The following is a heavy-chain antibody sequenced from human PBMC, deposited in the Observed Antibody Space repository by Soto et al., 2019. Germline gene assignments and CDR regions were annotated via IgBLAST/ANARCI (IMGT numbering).Heavy chain of an antibody. CDR1: GFTFSSYG. D-gene: IGHD2-15*01. Sequence: GGSLTLSRAASGFTFSSYGMHWVRQAAGKWLEWVAVISYDGSNKYYADSVKGRFTISRDNSKNTLYLQMNSLRAEDTAVYYCAKDGGSEREYYYYGMDVWGQGTTVTVSS. V-gene: IGHV3-30*18. CDR3: AKDGGSEREYYYYGMDV. CDR2: ISYDGSNK. J-gene: IGHJ6*02.